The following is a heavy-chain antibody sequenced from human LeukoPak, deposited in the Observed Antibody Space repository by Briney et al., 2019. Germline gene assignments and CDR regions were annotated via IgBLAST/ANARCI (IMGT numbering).Heavy chain of an antibody. V-gene: IGHV3-7*04. D-gene: IGHD5-18*01. CDR2: IKEDGSEI. J-gene: IGHJ4*02. Sequence: TGGSLRLSCAASGFIFRSYWMTWVRQAPGKGLEWVANIKEDGSEINYADSVRGRFTISRDNAKNSLYLQMNSLRAEDTAVYYCARGYTCGYWGQGTLVIVSS. CDR1: GFIFRSYW. CDR3: ARGYTCGY.